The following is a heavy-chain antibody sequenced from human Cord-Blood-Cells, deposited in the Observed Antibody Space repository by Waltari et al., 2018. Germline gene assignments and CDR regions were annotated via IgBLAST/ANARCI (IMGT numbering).Heavy chain of an antibody. J-gene: IGHJ2*01. CDR2: IYTSGST. CDR3: ARTLAEYWYFDL. V-gene: IGHV4-4*07. Sequence: QVQLQESGPGLVKPSENLYLTGPAPGRSIRSYYLSWIRQPAGKGLEWIGRIYTSGSTNYNPALKSRVTMSVDTSKNQFSLKLSSVTAADTAVYYCARTLAEYWYFDLWGRGTLVTVSS. CDR1: GRSIRSYY.